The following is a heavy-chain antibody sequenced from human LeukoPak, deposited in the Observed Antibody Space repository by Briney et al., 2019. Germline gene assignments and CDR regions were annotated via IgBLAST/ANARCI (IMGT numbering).Heavy chain of an antibody. Sequence: ASVKVSCKASGYIFIGYRTHWVRRAPGQGLEWMGWINPNSGGTNYAQKFQGRVTMTRDTSISTAYMELSRLRSDDTAVYYCARDMGYCSGGSCHKYGLDVWGQGTTVTVSS. J-gene: IGHJ6*02. CDR2: INPNSGGT. CDR3: ARDMGYCSGGSCHKYGLDV. CDR1: GYIFIGYR. V-gene: IGHV1-2*02. D-gene: IGHD2-15*01.